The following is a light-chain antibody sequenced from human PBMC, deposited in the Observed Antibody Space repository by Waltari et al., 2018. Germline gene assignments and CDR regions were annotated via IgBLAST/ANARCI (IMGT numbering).Light chain of an antibody. Sequence: EIVLTQSPATLSLYPGERATLSCRASQSVSSYLAWYQPKPGQAPRLLIYDASNRATGIPARFSGSGSGTDFTLTISSLEPEDFAVYYCQQRSNWPPTFGQGTKVEIK. CDR2: DAS. CDR1: QSVSSY. CDR3: QQRSNWPPT. V-gene: IGKV3-11*01. J-gene: IGKJ1*01.